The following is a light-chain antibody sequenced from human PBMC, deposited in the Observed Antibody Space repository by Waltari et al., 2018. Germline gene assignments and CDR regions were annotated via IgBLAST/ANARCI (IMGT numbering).Light chain of an antibody. CDR1: SSNIGSNT. CDR2: SNN. V-gene: IGLV1-44*01. J-gene: IGLJ2*01. CDR3: AAWDDSLNGPV. Sequence: QSVLTQPPSASGTPGQRVTISCSGSSSNIGSNTVNWYQQLPGTAPKLPIYSNNQRPSGVPDRFSGSKSGTSASLAIGGLQSEDEADYSCAAWDDSLNGPVFGGGTKLTVL.